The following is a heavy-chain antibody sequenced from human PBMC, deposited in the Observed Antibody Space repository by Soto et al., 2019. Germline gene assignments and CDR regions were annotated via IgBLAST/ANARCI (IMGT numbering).Heavy chain of an antibody. CDR1: GFTFSSYG. D-gene: IGHD5-12*01. CDR3: AKDHIVATMSAFDI. CDR2: IWYDGSNK. V-gene: IGHV3-33*06. J-gene: IGHJ3*02. Sequence: GGSLRLSCAASGFTFSSYGMHWVRQAPGKGLEWVAVIWYDGSNKYYADSVKGRFTISRDNSKNTLYLQMNSLRAEDTAVYYCAKDHIVATMSAFDIWGQGTMVTVSS.